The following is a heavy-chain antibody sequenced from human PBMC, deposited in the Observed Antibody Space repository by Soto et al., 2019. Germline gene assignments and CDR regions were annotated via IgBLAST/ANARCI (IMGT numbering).Heavy chain of an antibody. V-gene: IGHV4-31*11. D-gene: IGHD2-21*01. Sequence: SETLSLTCAVSGGSISSGFYYWSWIRQHPGKGLEWIGYIYYSGSTYYNPSLKSRVTISVDTSKNQFSLRLSSVTAADTAVYYCARLGAYYQSLDPWGPGTLVTVSS. CDR3: ARLGAYYQSLDP. J-gene: IGHJ5*02. CDR2: IYYSGST. CDR1: GGSISSGFYY.